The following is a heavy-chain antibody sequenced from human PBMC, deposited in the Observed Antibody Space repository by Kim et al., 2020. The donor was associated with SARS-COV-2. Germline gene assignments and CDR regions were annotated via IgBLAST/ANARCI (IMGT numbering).Heavy chain of an antibody. CDR2: INSNGSPT. D-gene: IGHD2-2*01. V-gene: IGHV3-74*01. CDR3: ARESSNYQDYFEN. J-gene: IGHJ4*02. Sequence: GGSLRLSCAASGFTFSSFWMHWVRQAPGKGLVWVSRINSNGSPTNYADSVKGRFTISRDNAKDILYLQMDSLRPEDTGVYYCARESSNYQDYFENWGQGTLVTVSS. CDR1: GFTFSSFW.